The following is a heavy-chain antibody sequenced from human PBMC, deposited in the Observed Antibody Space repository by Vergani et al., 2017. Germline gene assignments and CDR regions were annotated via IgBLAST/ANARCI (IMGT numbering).Heavy chain of an antibody. CDR3: AKEGISDYYGSGSSWYFDL. Sequence: QVQLQESGPGLVKPSETLSLTCTVSGGSISSYYWSWIRQPPGKGLEWIGYIYYSGSTNYNPSLKSRVTISVDTSKNQFSLKLSSVTAADTAVYYCAKEGISDYYGSGSSWYFDLWGRGTLVTVSS. J-gene: IGHJ2*01. CDR1: GGSISSYY. V-gene: IGHV4-59*08. D-gene: IGHD3-10*01. CDR2: IYYSGST.